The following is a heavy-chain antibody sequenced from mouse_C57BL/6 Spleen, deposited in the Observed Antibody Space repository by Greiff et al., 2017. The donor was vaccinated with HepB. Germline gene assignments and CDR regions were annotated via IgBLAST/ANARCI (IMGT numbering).Heavy chain of an antibody. V-gene: IGHV1-54*01. Sequence: QVQLQQSGAELVRPGTSVKVSCKASGYAFTNYLIEWVKQRPGQGLEWIGVINPGSGGTNYNEKFKGKATLTADKSSSTAYMQLSSLTSEDSAVYFCARGGYSNYDWYFDVWGTGTTVTVSS. D-gene: IGHD2-5*01. J-gene: IGHJ1*03. CDR2: INPGSGGT. CDR1: GYAFTNYL. CDR3: ARGGYSNYDWYFDV.